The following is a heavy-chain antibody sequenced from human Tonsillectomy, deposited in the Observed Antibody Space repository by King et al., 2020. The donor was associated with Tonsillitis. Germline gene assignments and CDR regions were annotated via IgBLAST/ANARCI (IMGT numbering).Heavy chain of an antibody. CDR2: IYPGDSDT. J-gene: IGHJ5*02. CDR1: GYSFSTYW. Sequence: VQLVESGVEVKKPGESLKISCKGSGYSFSTYWIGWVRQMPGKGLEWMGIIYPGDSDTRYSPSFQGQVTISADKSISTAYLQWRSLTPSDTAMYYCARGRPMVRGEHWFDPWGQGTPVTVSS. V-gene: IGHV5-51*01. CDR3: ARGRPMVRGEHWFDP. D-gene: IGHD3-10*01.